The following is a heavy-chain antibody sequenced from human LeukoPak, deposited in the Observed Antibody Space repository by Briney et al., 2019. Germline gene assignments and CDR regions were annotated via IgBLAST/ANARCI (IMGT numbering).Heavy chain of an antibody. V-gene: IGHV1-69*06. J-gene: IGHJ4*02. CDR2: IIPIFGTA. D-gene: IGHD3-10*01. CDR1: GGTFCSYA. Sequence: SVKVSCKASGGTFCSYAISWVRQTPGQGLEWMGGIIPIFGTANYAQKFQGRVTITADKSTSTAYMELSSLRSEDTAVYYCASGRPYYYGSGSYSFDYWGQGTLVTVSS. CDR3: ASGRPYYYGSGSYSFDY.